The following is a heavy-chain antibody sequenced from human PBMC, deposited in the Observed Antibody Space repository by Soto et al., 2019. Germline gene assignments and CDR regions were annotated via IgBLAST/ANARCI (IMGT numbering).Heavy chain of an antibody. V-gene: IGHV3-33*01. Sequence: QVQLEESGGGVVQPGGSLRLSCAASGFTFNNYGMHWVRQAPGKGLEWVAGIWNDGSGYYYGNSVKGRFTISRDNSKNTLYLQMSSLRAEDTAVYFCARRQISPPTRGAAAARGGMDVWGHGTTVTVSS. CDR3: ARRQISPPTRGAAAARGGMDV. D-gene: IGHD6-13*01. CDR2: IWNDGSGY. CDR1: GFTFNNYG. J-gene: IGHJ6*02.